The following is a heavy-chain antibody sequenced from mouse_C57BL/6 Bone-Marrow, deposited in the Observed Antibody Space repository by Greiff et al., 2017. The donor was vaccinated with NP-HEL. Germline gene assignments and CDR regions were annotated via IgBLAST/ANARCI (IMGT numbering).Heavy chain of an antibody. V-gene: IGHV1-54*01. CDR2: INPGSGGT. D-gene: IGHD2-1*01. CDR3: ARREAEPYQVYCGSYEAWFAY. J-gene: IGHJ3*01. Sequence: VQLQQSGAELVRPGTSVKVSCKASGYAFTNYLIEWVKQRPGQGLEWIGVINPGSGGTNYNEKFKGKATLTADKSSSTAYMQLSSLTSEDTAVYICARREAEPYQVYCGSYEAWFAYWGQGTMVTVSA. CDR1: GYAFTNYL.